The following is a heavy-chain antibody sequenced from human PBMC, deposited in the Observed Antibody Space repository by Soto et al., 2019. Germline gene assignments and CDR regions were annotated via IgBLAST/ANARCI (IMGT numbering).Heavy chain of an antibody. J-gene: IGHJ4*02. V-gene: IGHV3-11*01. CDR3: ARDLRFVDLHYYFDS. CDR1: GFTFGAYY. CDR2: ISSTGTTI. D-gene: IGHD3-10*01. Sequence: GGSPRLSCAISGFTFGAYYMSWIRQAAGRGLEWVSLISSTGTTIYYEDSEKGRFTISRDNFRSTLGLMMNNLRSEDTAGYYCARDLRFVDLHYYFDSWGQGTLVTVSS.